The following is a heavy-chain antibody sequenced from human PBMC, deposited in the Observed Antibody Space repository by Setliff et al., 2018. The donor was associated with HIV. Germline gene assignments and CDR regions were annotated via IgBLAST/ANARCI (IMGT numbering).Heavy chain of an antibody. CDR1: AYSINSGYY. J-gene: IGHJ2*01. CDR2: IYHSGST. CDR3: ARHDGTYCGGDCYLLGYFDL. Sequence: SETLSLTCAVSAYSINSGYYWGWIRQSPGKGLEWIASIYHSGSTYYNPSLKSRVTISVVTSKNQFSLKLSSVTAADTAVYYCARHDGTYCGGDCYLLGYFDLWGRGTLVTVSS. V-gene: IGHV4-38-2*01. D-gene: IGHD2-21*02.